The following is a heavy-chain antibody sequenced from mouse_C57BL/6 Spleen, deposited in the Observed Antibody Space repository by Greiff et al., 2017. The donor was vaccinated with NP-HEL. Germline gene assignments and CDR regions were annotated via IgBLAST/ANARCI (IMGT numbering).Heavy chain of an antibody. CDR2: ISYDGSN. J-gene: IGHJ2*01. CDR1: GYSITSGYY. Sequence: EVQVVESGPGLVKPSQSLSLTCSVTGYSITSGYYWNWIRQFPGNKLEWMGYISYDGSNNYNPSLKNRNSITRDTSKNQFFLKLNSVTTEDTATYYCARDRYYFDYWGQGTTLTVSS. V-gene: IGHV3-6*01. CDR3: ARDRYYFDY.